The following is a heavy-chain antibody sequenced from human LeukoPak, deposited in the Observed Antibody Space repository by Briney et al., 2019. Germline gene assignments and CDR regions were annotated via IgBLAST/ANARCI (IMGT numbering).Heavy chain of an antibody. Sequence: GRSLRLSCAASGFTFSSYAMHRVRQAPGKGLEWVAVISYDGSNKYYADSVKGRFTISRDNSKNTLYLQMNSLRAEDTAVYYCARVNDVAYCGGDCYYTHYYFDYWGQGTLVTVSS. CDR1: GFTFSSYA. D-gene: IGHD2-21*02. V-gene: IGHV3-30-3*01. CDR3: ARVNDVAYCGGDCYYTHYYFDY. J-gene: IGHJ4*02. CDR2: ISYDGSNK.